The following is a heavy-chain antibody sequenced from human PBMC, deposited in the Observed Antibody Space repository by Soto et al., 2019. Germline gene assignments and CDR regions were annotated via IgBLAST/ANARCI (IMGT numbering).Heavy chain of an antibody. D-gene: IGHD3-10*01. CDR1: GLTFSNAW. V-gene: IGHV3-66*01. CDR2: IYVNGNT. J-gene: IGHJ5*02. Sequence: GGSLRLSCAASGLTFSNAWMNWVRQAPGKGLEWVSFIYVNGNTYSAASVKGRFSISRDSSKNTVYLQMDRLRAEDTAVYYCARNYYGSGSYAPWFDPWGQGTLVTVSS. CDR3: ARNYYGSGSYAPWFDP.